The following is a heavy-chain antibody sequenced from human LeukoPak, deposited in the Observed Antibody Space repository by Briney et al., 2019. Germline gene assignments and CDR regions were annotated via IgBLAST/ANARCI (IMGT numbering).Heavy chain of an antibody. CDR2: INHSGST. V-gene: IGHV4-34*01. J-gene: IGHJ6*04. Sequence: SETLSLTCAVYGGSFSGYYWSWIRQPPGKGLEWIGEINHSGSTNYNPSLKSRVTISVDTSKNQLSLKLSSVTAADTAVYYCARDPRTTVTTSYYYYGMDVWGKGTTVTVSS. CDR1: GGSFSGYY. CDR3: ARDPRTTVTTSYYYYGMDV. D-gene: IGHD4-17*01.